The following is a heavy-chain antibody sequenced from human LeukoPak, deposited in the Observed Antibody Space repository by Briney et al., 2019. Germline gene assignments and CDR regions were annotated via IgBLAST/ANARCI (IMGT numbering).Heavy chain of an antibody. D-gene: IGHD1-1*01. J-gene: IGHJ4*02. V-gene: IGHV4-59*01. CDR3: ARERNGAGLDY. CDR2: IYYSGST. CDR1: GGSISSYY. Sequence: PSETLSLTCTVSGGSISSYYWSWIRQPPGKGLEWIGYIYYSGSTNYNPSLKSRVTISVDTSKNQFSLKLSSVTAADTAVYYCARERNGAGLDYWGQGTLVTVSS.